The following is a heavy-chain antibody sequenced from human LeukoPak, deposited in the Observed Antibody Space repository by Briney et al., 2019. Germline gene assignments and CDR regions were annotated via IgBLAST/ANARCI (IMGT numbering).Heavy chain of an antibody. CDR2: ISGSGGST. CDR3: AKGRIAVAAFFDY. D-gene: IGHD6-19*01. Sequence: GGSLRLSCAASGFTFSSYAMNWVRQAPGKALEWVSAISGSGGSTYYADSVKGRFTISRDNSKNTLYLQMSSLRAEDTAVYYCAKGRIAVAAFFDYWGQGTLVTVSS. CDR1: GFTFSSYA. J-gene: IGHJ4*02. V-gene: IGHV3-23*01.